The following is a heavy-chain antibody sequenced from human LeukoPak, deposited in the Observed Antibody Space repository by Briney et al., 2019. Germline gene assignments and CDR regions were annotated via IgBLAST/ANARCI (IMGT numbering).Heavy chain of an antibody. CDR3: ARGYYSFDY. CDR1: GFTFSSYS. CDR2: ISSSSSTI. J-gene: IGHJ4*02. V-gene: IGHV3-48*01. D-gene: IGHD4-11*01. Sequence: PGGSLRLSCAASGFTFSSYSMNWVRQAPGKGLEWISYISSSSSTIYYADSVKGRFTISRGNAKNSLYLQMNSLRAEDTAVYYCARGYYSFDYWGQGTLVTVSS.